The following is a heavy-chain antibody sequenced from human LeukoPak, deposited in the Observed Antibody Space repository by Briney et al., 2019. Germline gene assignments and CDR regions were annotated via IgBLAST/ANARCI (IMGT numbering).Heavy chain of an antibody. CDR3: ARADNYDILTGYYRADFDI. CDR1: GDSISSYY. J-gene: IGHJ3*02. D-gene: IGHD3-9*01. Sequence: SETLSLTCTVSGDSISSYYWSWIRQPPGKGLEWIGYIYYSGSTNYNPSLKSRVTISIDTSKSQISLKLSSVTAADTAVYYCARADNYDILTGYYRADFDIWGQGTMVTVSS. CDR2: IYYSGST. V-gene: IGHV4-59*01.